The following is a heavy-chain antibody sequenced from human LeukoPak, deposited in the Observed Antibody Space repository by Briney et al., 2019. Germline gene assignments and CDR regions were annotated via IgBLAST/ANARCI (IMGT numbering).Heavy chain of an antibody. D-gene: IGHD3-22*01. V-gene: IGHV1-69*06. CDR3: ARDPSYYDSSGHNWFDP. CDR2: IIPIFGTA. Sequence: SVKVSCKASGGTFSSYAISWVRQAPGQGLEWMGGIIPIFGTANYAQKFQGRVTITADKSTSTAYMELSSLRSEDTAVYYCARDPSYYDSSGHNWFDPWGQGTLVTVSS. J-gene: IGHJ5*02. CDR1: GGTFSSYA.